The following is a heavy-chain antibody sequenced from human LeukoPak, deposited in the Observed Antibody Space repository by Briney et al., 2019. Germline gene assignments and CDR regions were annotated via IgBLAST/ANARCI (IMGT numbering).Heavy chain of an antibody. CDR1: GGSISSSNW. D-gene: IGHD3/OR15-3a*01. V-gene: IGHV4-4*02. CDR3: AIRMGDWYNWFDP. Sequence: PSETLSLTCAVSGGSISSSNWWSWVRQPPGKGLEWIGEIYHSGSTNYNPSLKSRVTISVGKSKNQFSLKLSSVTAADTAVYYCAIRMGDWYNWFDPWGQGTLVTVSS. J-gene: IGHJ5*02. CDR2: IYHSGST.